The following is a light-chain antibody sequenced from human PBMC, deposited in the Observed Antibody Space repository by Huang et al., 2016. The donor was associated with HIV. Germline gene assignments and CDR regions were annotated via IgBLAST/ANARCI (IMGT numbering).Light chain of an antibody. V-gene: IGKV1-NL1*01. CDR2: ATS. CDR1: QGICNS. Sequence: DIQMTQSPSSLSASVGDRVTITCRASQGICNSLAWYQQKPEKAPRLLLYATSRLERGVPTRFSGSGSGTHYTLTISTLQPEDIASYYCQQYHGIPWTFGQGTKVEIK. CDR3: QQYHGIPWT. J-gene: IGKJ1*01.